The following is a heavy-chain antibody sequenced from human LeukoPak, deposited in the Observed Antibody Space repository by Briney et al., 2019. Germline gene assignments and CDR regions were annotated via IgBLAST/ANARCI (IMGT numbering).Heavy chain of an antibody. V-gene: IGHV1-18*01. J-gene: IGHJ5*02. D-gene: IGHD3-10*01. CDR2: ISAYNGNT. Sequence: ASVKVSCKASGYTFTSYGISWVRQAPGQGLEWMGWISAYNGNTNYAQKLQGRVTMTRASSISTAYMEVTSLTSDDTAMYYCARVNQGEWFDPWGQGTLVTVSS. CDR1: GYTFTSYG. CDR3: ARVNQGEWFDP.